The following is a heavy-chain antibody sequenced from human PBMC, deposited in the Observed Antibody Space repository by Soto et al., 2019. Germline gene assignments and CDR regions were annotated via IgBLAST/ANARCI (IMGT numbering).Heavy chain of an antibody. D-gene: IGHD6-13*01. Sequence: GASVKVSCKVSGYTLTELSMHWVRQAPGKGLEWMGGFDPEDGETIYAQKFQGRVTMTEDTSTDTAYMELSSLRSEDTAVYYCATGRYSSSWSDLDYWGQGTLVTVSS. V-gene: IGHV1-24*01. J-gene: IGHJ4*02. CDR1: GYTLTELS. CDR3: ATGRYSSSWSDLDY. CDR2: FDPEDGET.